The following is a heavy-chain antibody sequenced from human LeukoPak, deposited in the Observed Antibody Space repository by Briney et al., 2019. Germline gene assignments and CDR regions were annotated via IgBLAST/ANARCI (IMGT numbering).Heavy chain of an antibody. J-gene: IGHJ4*02. D-gene: IGHD1-26*01. CDR2: ISPSGANT. V-gene: IGHV1-46*01. CDR1: GYTFTRYY. CDR3: ARNGEGGSYPSNE. Sequence: ASVKISCKASGYTFTRYYMHWVRQAPGQGLEWMGIISPSGANTAYAQKFQGRVTMTSDTSTSTVNMELSSLRSEDTAVYYCARNGEGGSYPSNEWGQGTLVIVSS.